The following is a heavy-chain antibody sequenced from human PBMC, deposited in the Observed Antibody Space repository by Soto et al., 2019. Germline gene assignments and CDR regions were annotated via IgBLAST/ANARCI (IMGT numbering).Heavy chain of an antibody. CDR3: AKTTERLLLQYYFDS. Sequence: QVQLVESGGGVVQPGRSLRLSCAASGFTFSSYGMHWVRQAPGKGLEWVAVISYDGSNKYYADSVKGRFTISRDNSKNTLYLQMNSLRAEDTAVYYCAKTTERLLLQYYFDSWGQGTLVTVSS. V-gene: IGHV3-30*18. CDR1: GFTFSSYG. CDR2: ISYDGSNK. D-gene: IGHD2-15*01. J-gene: IGHJ4*02.